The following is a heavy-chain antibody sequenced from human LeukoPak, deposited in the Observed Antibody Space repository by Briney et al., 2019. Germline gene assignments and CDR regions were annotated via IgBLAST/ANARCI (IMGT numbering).Heavy chain of an antibody. CDR2: INPHSGGT. CDR1: GYTFTGYY. CDR3: ARVVLRGVIITGVFAFDI. J-gene: IGHJ3*02. D-gene: IGHD3-10*01. Sequence: GASVKVSCKASGYTFTGYYIHWVRQAPGQGLEWMGWINPHSGGTNFAQKFQGRVTMTRDTSISTAYMELSSLRSDDTAVCYCARVVLRGVIITGVFAFDIWGQGTMVTVSS. V-gene: IGHV1-2*02.